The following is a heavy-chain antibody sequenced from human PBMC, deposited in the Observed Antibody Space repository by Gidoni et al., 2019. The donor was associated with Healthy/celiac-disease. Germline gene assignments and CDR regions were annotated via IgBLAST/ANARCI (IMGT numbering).Heavy chain of an antibody. Sequence: SYAMSWVRQAPGKGLEWVSAISGSGGSTYYADSVKGRFTISRDNSKNTLYLQMNSLRAEDTAVYYCAKHEDWYSENDYWGQGTLVTVSS. D-gene: IGHD2-15*01. CDR1: SYA. J-gene: IGHJ4*02. CDR2: ISGSGGST. V-gene: IGHV3-23*01. CDR3: AKHEDWYSENDY.